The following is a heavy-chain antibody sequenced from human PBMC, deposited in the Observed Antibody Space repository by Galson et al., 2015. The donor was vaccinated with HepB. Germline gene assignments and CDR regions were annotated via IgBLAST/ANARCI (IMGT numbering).Heavy chain of an antibody. CDR1: GYTFTSYY. Sequence: SVKVSCKASGYTFTSYYMHWVRQAPGQGLEWMGIINPSGGSTSYAQKFQGRVTMTRDMSTSTVYMELSSLRSEDTAVYYCASRASYYYDSSGYYGGAFDIWGQGTMVTVSS. D-gene: IGHD3-22*01. CDR3: ASRASYYYDSSGYYGGAFDI. V-gene: IGHV1-46*01. J-gene: IGHJ3*02. CDR2: INPSGGST.